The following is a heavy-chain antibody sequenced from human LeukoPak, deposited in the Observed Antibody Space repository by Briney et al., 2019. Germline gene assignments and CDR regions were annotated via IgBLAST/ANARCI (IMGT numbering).Heavy chain of an antibody. D-gene: IGHD4-17*01. J-gene: IGHJ4*02. CDR2: ISFDGSNK. V-gene: IGHV3-30*04. CDR3: ARVPSLYGDYAIDY. CDR1: GFTFSNYA. Sequence: TGGSLRLSCAASGFTFSNYAMHWVRQAPGKGLEWVAFISFDGSNKYYADPVKGRLTISRDNSKNTLYLQVGSLRADDTAMYYCARVPSLYGDYAIDYWGQGTLVTVSS.